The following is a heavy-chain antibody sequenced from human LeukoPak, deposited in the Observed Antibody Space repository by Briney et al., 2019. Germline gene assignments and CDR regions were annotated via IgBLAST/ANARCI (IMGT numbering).Heavy chain of an antibody. Sequence: GGSLRLSCAASGFTFSSYSMNWVRQAPGKGLEWVSYISSSSSTIYYADSVKGRFTISRDNAKNSLYLQMNSLRAEDTAVYYCARYPTNILAGNAFDIWGQGTMVTVSS. V-gene: IGHV3-48*04. J-gene: IGHJ3*02. CDR3: ARYPTNILAGNAFDI. CDR2: ISSSSSTI. D-gene: IGHD2-2*02. CDR1: GFTFSSYS.